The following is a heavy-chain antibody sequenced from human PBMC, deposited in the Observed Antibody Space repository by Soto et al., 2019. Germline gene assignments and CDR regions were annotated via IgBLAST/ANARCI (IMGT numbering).Heavy chain of an antibody. Sequence: SGPTLVNPTQTLTLTCTFSGFSFTTAGVAVGWIRQTPGGALEWLTLIYYNDDRRFSPSLKTRLTITGDTSKNQVVLSLTNVDTGDTATYFCAHSDGGYVIIYFCFWGPGIRVTVAS. CDR1: GFSFTTAGVA. CDR3: AHSDGGYVIIYFCF. CDR2: IYYNDDR. D-gene: IGHD5-12*01. V-gene: IGHV2-5*01. J-gene: IGHJ4*02.